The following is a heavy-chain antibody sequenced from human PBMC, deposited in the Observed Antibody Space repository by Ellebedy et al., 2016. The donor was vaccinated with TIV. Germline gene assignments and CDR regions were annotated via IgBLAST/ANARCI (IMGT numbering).Heavy chain of an antibody. D-gene: IGHD2-21*02. CDR1: GFSFSDYV. J-gene: IGHJ6*02. CDR3: VREGMTEFPYGMDV. Sequence: PGGSLRLSCAAPGFSFSDYVMHRVRQVPGKGLEWVAVISYDGSNKNYADSVRGRVTVSRDNFKNTLYLQMSSLRGDDTALYYCVREGMTEFPYGMDVWGQGTTVSVSS. V-gene: IGHV3-30-3*01. CDR2: ISYDGSNK.